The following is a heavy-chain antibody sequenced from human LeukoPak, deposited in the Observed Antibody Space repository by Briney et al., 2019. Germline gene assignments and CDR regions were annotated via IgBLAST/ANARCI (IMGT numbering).Heavy chain of an antibody. CDR2: ITTATSSYI. Sequence: PGGSLRLSCAASGFTFSSHDMNWVRQAPGKGLEWVSSITTATSSYIYYADSVKGRFTISRDDAKNSLYLQMDSLRAEDTAVYYCARDYGGPHYFDYWGQGTLVTVYS. D-gene: IGHD2-15*01. CDR1: GFTFSSHD. CDR3: ARDYGGPHYFDY. V-gene: IGHV3-21*01. J-gene: IGHJ4*02.